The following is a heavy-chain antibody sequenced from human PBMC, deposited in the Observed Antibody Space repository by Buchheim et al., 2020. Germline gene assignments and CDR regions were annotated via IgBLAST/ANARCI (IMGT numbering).Heavy chain of an antibody. CDR3: ARIDSSGYYIDY. Sequence: QVTLKESGPALVKPTQTLTLTCTFSGFSLSTSGMRVSWIRQPPGKALEWLARIDWDDDKFYSTSLKTRLNISKDTPKNQVVLTMTNLDPVDTATYYCARIDSSGYYIDYWGQGTL. CDR2: IDWDDDK. V-gene: IGHV2-70*04. J-gene: IGHJ4*02. D-gene: IGHD3-22*01. CDR1: GFSLSTSGMR.